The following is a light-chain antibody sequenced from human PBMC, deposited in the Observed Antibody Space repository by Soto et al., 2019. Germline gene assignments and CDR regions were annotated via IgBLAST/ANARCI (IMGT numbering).Light chain of an antibody. CDR1: QSVSSSY. CDR2: GAS. Sequence: EIVLTQSPGTLSLSPGERATLSCRASQSVSSSYLAWYQQKPGQAPRLLIYGASSRATGIPDRFSGSGSGTDFTLTISRLEAEDLAVYSCQQYGSSLFTFGPGTKVDIK. J-gene: IGKJ3*01. CDR3: QQYGSSLFT. V-gene: IGKV3-20*01.